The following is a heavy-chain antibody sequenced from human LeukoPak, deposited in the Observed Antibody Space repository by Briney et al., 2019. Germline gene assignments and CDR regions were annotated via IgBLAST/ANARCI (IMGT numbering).Heavy chain of an antibody. CDR2: INPEETTI. V-gene: IGHV3-74*01. Sequence: GGSLRLSCAASGFVFSKYWMHWVRQAPRKGLVWVSRINPEETTINYADSVKGRFTISGDNARNTLYLQMDSLRVEDVGIYYCVRGGLEPFDYWGQGTLVSVSS. CDR1: GFVFSKYW. J-gene: IGHJ4*02. D-gene: IGHD1-1*01. CDR3: VRGGLEPFDY.